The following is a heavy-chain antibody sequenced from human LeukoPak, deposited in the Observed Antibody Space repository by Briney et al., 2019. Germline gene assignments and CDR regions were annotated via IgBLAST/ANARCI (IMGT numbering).Heavy chain of an antibody. CDR2: ISVSGGNT. Sequence: GGSLRLTCAASGFTFSTYAMNWVRQAPGPGLEWVSTISVSGGNTYYADSVKGRFTISRDNSKTTLYLQMNSLRAEDTALYYCAKGSGYADYWGEGTLVSVSS. V-gene: IGHV3-23*01. CDR3: AKGSGYADY. CDR1: GFTFSTYA. J-gene: IGHJ4*02. D-gene: IGHD3-22*01.